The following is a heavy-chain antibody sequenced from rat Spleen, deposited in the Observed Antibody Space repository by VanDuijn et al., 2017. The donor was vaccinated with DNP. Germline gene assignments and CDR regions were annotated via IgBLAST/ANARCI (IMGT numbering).Heavy chain of an antibody. Sequence: EVQLQESGPGLVKPSQSLSLTCSVTGYSITSTYWGWIRKFPGNKMEWIGHISYSGSTRYHPSLKSRISITRDTSKNQLFLQLNSVTSGDTATYYCARWNIGTTTLDYWGQGTLVTVSS. V-gene: IGHV3-1*01. CDR3: ARWNIGTTTLDY. D-gene: IGHD1-5*01. CDR1: GYSITSTY. CDR2: ISYSGST. J-gene: IGHJ3*01.